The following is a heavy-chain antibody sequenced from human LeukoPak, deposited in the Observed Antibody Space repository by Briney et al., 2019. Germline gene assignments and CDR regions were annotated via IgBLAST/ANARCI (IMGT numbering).Heavy chain of an antibody. D-gene: IGHD2-2*01. CDR2: ICYSGST. CDR3: ARDLVVVPARFGMDV. Sequence: PSQTLSLTCTVSGGSISSGGYYWSWIRQHPGKGLEWIGYICYSGSTYYNPSLKSRVTISVDTSKNQFSLKLSSVTAADTAVYYCARDLVVVPARFGMDVWGQGTTVTVSS. CDR1: GGSISSGGYY. J-gene: IGHJ6*02. V-gene: IGHV4-31*03.